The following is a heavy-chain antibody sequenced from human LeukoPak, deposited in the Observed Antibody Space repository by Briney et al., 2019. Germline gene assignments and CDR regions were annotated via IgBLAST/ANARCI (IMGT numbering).Heavy chain of an antibody. CDR2: IKRSGGGT. V-gene: IGHV3-23*01. J-gene: IGHJ3*02. CDR1: GFTFTNYA. D-gene: IGHD4-23*01. CDR3: AKAVGSLDPFDI. Sequence: GGSLRLSCAASGFTFTNYAMSWVRQAPGKGLEWVSTIKRSGGGTYYADSVRGRFTISRDSSEDTLYLQMNSLRAEDTAVYYCAKAVGSLDPFDIWGQGTMVTVSS.